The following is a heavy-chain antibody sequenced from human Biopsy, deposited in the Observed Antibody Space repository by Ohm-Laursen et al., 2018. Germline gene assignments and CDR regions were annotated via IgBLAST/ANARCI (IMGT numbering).Heavy chain of an antibody. J-gene: IGHJ4*02. V-gene: IGHV1-2*02. Sequence: SSVKVSCKASGGGFKSYALSWVRQAPGRGLEWMGWVNPNSGATNSAEKFRGRVTLTRDTSISAVYIELRRLKSDDAAVYFCARDRMTDVFGGPTRTDVFDSWGQGTPVTVSS. CDR1: GGGFKSYA. CDR2: VNPNSGAT. CDR3: ARDRMTDVFGGPTRTDVFDS. D-gene: IGHD3-10*01.